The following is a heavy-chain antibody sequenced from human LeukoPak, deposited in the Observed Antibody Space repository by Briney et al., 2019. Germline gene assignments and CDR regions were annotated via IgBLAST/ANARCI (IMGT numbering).Heavy chain of an antibody. V-gene: IGHV3-21*01. CDR1: GFTFSTYL. CDR3: ARGNIKFDY. CDR2: ISSSSDYV. J-gene: IGHJ4*02. Sequence: GGSLRLSCAASGFTFSTYLMNWVRQAPGKGLEWVSSISSSSDYVYYVDSVKGRFTISRDNAKNSLFLQMNSLRAEDTAVYFCARGNIKFDYWGRGTLVTVSS.